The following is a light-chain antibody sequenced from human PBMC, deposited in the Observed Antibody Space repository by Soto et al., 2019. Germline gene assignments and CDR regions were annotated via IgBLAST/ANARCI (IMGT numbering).Light chain of an antibody. J-gene: IGKJ5*01. CDR3: QQRDDWPIT. CDR2: GAS. Sequence: PPSVSVAPGQTARLTCGGNNIGSKNVHWYQQKPGQAPRLLIFGASNRATGIPARFSGSGSGTDFTLTINSLEPDDFAVYYCQQRDDWPITFGQGTRLEIK. CDR1: NIGSKN. V-gene: IGKV3-11*01.